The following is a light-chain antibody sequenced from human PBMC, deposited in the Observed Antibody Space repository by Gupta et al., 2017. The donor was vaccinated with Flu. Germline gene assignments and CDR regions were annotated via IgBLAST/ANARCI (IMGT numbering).Light chain of an antibody. Sequence: DIQMTQSPSSLSTSVGDRVTITCRPSQSVSTSLNWYQQNSGKAPKLLIYDAFNLQSGVPSRFSGSRSGTDFTLTITKLQPEDSATYFCQQSHGFPYTFGQGTKVEI. J-gene: IGKJ2*01. CDR3: QQSHGFPYT. CDR2: DAF. CDR1: QSVSTS. V-gene: IGKV1-39*01.